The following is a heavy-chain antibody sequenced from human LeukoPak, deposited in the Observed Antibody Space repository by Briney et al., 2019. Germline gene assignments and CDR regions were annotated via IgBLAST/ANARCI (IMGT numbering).Heavy chain of an antibody. CDR3: ARGRNSGYPSYYYYYYGMDV. Sequence: SKTLSLTCAVYGGSFSGYYWSWIRQPPGKGLEWIGEINHSGSTNYNPSLKSRVTISVDTSKNQFSLKLSSVTAADTAVYYCARGRNSGYPSYYYYYYGMDVWGQGTTVTVSS. CDR1: GGSFSGYY. V-gene: IGHV4-34*01. D-gene: IGHD3-22*01. J-gene: IGHJ6*02. CDR2: INHSGST.